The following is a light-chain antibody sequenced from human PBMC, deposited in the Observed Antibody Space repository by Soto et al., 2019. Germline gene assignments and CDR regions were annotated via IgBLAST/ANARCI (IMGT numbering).Light chain of an antibody. J-gene: IGLJ1*01. CDR1: SSNIGSNY. CDR2: SNN. Sequence: QSALTQPPSASGTPGQRVTISCSGSSSNIGSNYVYWYQQLPGTAPKLLIYSNNQRPSGVPDRFSGSKSGTSASLAISGLRSEDEADYYCAAWDDSLSVYVFGTGTKLTVL. V-gene: IGLV1-47*02. CDR3: AAWDDSLSVYV.